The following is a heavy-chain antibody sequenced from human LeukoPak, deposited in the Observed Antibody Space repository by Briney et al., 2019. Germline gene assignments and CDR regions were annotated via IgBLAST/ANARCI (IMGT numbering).Heavy chain of an antibody. CDR2: INPNSGGT. Sequence: ASVKVSCKASGYTFTGYYMHWVRQAPGQGLEWMGWINPNSGGTNYAQKFQGRVTMTRDTSISTAYMELSRLRSDDTAVYYCARARDSSSSPYYYYMDVWGKGTTVTVSS. CDR3: ARARDSSSSPYYYYMDV. V-gene: IGHV1-2*02. D-gene: IGHD6-6*01. J-gene: IGHJ6*03. CDR1: GYTFTGYY.